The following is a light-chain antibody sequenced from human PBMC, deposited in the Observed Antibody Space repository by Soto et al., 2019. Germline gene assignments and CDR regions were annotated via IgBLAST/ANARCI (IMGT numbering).Light chain of an antibody. Sequence: DIQMNQAPSTLSASVGDRVTITCRASQSISSLLAWYQQKPGKAPNLLIYKASSLATGVPSRFSGSGSGTEFTLTISSLQPDDFATYYCQQYYSYLWTFGQGTKVEIK. J-gene: IGKJ1*01. V-gene: IGKV1-5*03. CDR2: KAS. CDR1: QSISSL. CDR3: QQYYSYLWT.